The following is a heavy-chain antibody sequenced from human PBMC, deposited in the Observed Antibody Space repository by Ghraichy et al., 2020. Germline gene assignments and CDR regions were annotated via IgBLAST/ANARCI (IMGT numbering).Heavy chain of an antibody. CDR1: GGTFSSYA. CDR2: IIPIFGTA. CDR3: ARGGAVAGTATWPYYYYGMDV. J-gene: IGHJ6*02. V-gene: IGHV1-69*13. D-gene: IGHD6-19*01. Sequence: SVKVSCKASGGTFSSYAISWVRQAPGQGLEWMGGIIPIFGTANYAQKFQGRVTITADESTSTAYMELSSLRSEDTAVYYCARGGAVAGTATWPYYYYGMDVWGQGTTVTVSS.